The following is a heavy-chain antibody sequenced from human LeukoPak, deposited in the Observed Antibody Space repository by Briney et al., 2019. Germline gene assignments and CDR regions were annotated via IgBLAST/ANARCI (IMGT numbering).Heavy chain of an antibody. CDR3: ARGGAAAGTPPTGY. CDR2: ISSSSSYI. CDR1: GFTFSSYS. V-gene: IGHV3-21*01. D-gene: IGHD6-13*01. J-gene: IGHJ4*02. Sequence: PGGSLRLSCVASGFTFSSYSMNWVRQAPGKGLEWVSSISSSSSYIYYADSVKGRFTISRDNAKNSLYLQMNSLRAEDTAVYYCARGGAAAGTPPTGYWGQGTLVTVSS.